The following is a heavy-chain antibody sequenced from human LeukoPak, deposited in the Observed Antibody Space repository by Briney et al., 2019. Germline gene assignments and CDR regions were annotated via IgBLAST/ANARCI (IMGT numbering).Heavy chain of an antibody. D-gene: IGHD3-16*01. CDR1: GFTFSSYA. Sequence: PGGSLRLSCAASGFTFSSYAMHWVRQAPGKGLEWVAVISYDGSNKYYADSVKGRFTISRDNSKNTLYLQMNSLTSDDTAVYYCAPTAEAYTSWWKVWGQGTLVTVSS. CDR3: APTAEAYTSWWKV. CDR2: ISYDGSNK. J-gene: IGHJ4*02. V-gene: IGHV3-30*04.